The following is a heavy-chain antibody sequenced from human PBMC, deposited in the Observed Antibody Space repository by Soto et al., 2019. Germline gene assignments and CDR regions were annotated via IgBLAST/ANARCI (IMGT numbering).Heavy chain of an antibody. Sequence: EVQLVESGGGLVHPGGSLRLSCATSGFTFSSYEMTWVRQAPGKGLEWVSYISDSGNIIYYADSVKGRFTISRDDAKNSLYLQINSLRAEDTALYYCVRIGAGGWDTPFDYWGQGTPVTVSS. D-gene: IGHD6-19*01. V-gene: IGHV3-48*03. CDR1: GFTFSSYE. CDR2: ISDSGNII. J-gene: IGHJ4*02. CDR3: VRIGAGGWDTPFDY.